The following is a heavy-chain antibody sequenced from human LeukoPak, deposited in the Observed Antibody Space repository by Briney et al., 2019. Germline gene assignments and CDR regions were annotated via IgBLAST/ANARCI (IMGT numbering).Heavy chain of an antibody. CDR2: IYHSGST. CDR3: APLGYCSGDDCHRPY. D-gene: IGHD2-15*01. J-gene: IGHJ4*02. Sequence: PSGTLSLTCAVSGGSISSHNWWSWVRPPPGRGLEWIGEIYHSGSTNYNPSLKSRVTISVDKSKNQFSLKLNSVTAADTAVYYCAPLGYCSGDDCHRPYWGQGALVTVSS. V-gene: IGHV4-4*02. CDR1: GGSISSHNW.